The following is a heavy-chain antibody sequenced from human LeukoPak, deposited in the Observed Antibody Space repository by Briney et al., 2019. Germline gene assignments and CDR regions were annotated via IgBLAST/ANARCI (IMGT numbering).Heavy chain of an antibody. Sequence: GRSLRPSCAASEFTFSSYDIHWVRQAPGKGLKWVAVISYDGSDKYYADSVKGRFTISRDNSKNTLYLQMNSLRAEDTAVYYCARMSRGVVATIGVFDYWGQGTLVTVSS. CDR2: ISYDGSDK. CDR3: ARMSRGVVATIGVFDY. D-gene: IGHD5-12*01. V-gene: IGHV3-30*03. J-gene: IGHJ4*02. CDR1: EFTFSSYD.